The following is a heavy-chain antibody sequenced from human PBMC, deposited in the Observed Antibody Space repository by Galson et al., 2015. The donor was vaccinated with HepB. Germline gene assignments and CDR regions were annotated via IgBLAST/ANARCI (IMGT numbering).Heavy chain of an antibody. CDR3: ATVEILVVRGGLRTKSYFDC. CDR2: TSSSSSYI. Sequence: SLRLSCAASGITFNTYSMNWVRQAPGKGLEWVSSTSSSSSYIYYADSVKGRFTISRDNARNSLYLQMNSLRAEDTAVYHCATVEILVVRGGLRTKSYFDCLGRGTLVTVSS. D-gene: IGHD3-10*01. V-gene: IGHV3-21*01. J-gene: IGHJ4*01. CDR1: GITFNTYS.